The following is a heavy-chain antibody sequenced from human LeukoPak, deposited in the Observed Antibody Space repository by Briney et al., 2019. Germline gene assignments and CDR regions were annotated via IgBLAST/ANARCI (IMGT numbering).Heavy chain of an antibody. V-gene: IGHV1-18*01. CDR2: ISAYNGNT. J-gene: IGHJ4*02. CDR1: GYTFTSYG. Sequence: ASVKVSCQASGYTFTSYGISWARQAPGQGLEWMGWISAYNGNTNYAQKLQGRVTMTTDTSTSTAYMELRSLRSDDTAVYYCARKSRGSYLYWGEYYFDYWGQGTLVTVSS. D-gene: IGHD1-26*01. CDR3: ARKSRGSYLYWGEYYFDY.